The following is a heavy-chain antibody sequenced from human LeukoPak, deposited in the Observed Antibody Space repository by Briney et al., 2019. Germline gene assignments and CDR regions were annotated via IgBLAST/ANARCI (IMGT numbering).Heavy chain of an antibody. Sequence: GGSLRLSCAASGFTFSSYAMSWVRQAPGKGLEWVSAISGSGGSTYYADSVKGRFTISRDNSKNTLYLQMNSLRAEDTAVYYCAKRGTMVRGVITYFSDYWGQGTLVTVSS. CDR3: AKRGTMVRGVITYFSDY. D-gene: IGHD3-10*01. CDR1: GFTFSSYA. J-gene: IGHJ4*02. CDR2: ISGSGGST. V-gene: IGHV3-23*01.